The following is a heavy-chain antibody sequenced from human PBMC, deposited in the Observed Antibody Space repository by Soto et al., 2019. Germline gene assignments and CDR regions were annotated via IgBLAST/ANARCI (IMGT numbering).Heavy chain of an antibody. Sequence: GGSLRLSCAASGFTFSNYGMHWVRQAPGKGLEWVAVISYDGSNKYYADSVKGRFTISRDNSKNTLYLQMNSLRAEDTAVYYCARDTEDIVLVPAALGAYYYYGMDVWGQGTTVTVSS. J-gene: IGHJ6*02. D-gene: IGHD2-2*01. CDR1: GFTFSNYG. V-gene: IGHV3-30*03. CDR2: ISYDGSNK. CDR3: ARDTEDIVLVPAALGAYYYYGMDV.